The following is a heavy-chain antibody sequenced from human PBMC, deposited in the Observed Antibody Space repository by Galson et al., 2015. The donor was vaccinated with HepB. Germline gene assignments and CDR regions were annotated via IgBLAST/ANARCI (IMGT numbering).Heavy chain of an antibody. CDR1: GFTVSGNY. J-gene: IGHJ6*02. Sequence: SLRLSCAASGFTVSGNYMSWVRQAPGKGLQWVSVIYSGGAKYYADSVKGRFTISRDNSKNTLYLQMNSLRAEDTAVYYCARCVAGTIPYYYYGMDVWGQGTTVTVSS. CDR3: ARCVAGTIPYYYYGMDV. D-gene: IGHD6-19*01. CDR2: IYSGGAK. V-gene: IGHV3-66*02.